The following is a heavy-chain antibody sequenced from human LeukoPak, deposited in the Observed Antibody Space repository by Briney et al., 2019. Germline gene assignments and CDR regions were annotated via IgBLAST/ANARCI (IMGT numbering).Heavy chain of an antibody. CDR3: ARLGIAAAGTRDWFDP. J-gene: IGHJ5*02. D-gene: IGHD6-13*01. CDR1: GGSISSYY. V-gene: IGHV4-59*08. Sequence: SETLSLTCTVSGGSISSYYWSWIRQPPGKGLEWIGYIYYSGSTNYNPSLKSRVTMSVDTSKNQFSLKLSSVTAADTAVYYCARLGIAAAGTRDWFDPWGQGTLITVSS. CDR2: IYYSGST.